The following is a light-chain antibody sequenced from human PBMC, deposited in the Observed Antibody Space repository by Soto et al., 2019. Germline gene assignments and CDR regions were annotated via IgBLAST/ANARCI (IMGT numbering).Light chain of an antibody. V-gene: IGKV1D-16*01. Sequence: DIPMTQSPSSLSASVGDRVTITCRASQDIGSHLAWYQQKPEKAPKSLIYFASTLQSGVPSRFSASGSGTDFTLTISSVQPEDFAIYYCQQTHSAPRTFGQGTRLDIK. CDR1: QDIGSH. CDR2: FAS. J-gene: IGKJ1*01. CDR3: QQTHSAPRT.